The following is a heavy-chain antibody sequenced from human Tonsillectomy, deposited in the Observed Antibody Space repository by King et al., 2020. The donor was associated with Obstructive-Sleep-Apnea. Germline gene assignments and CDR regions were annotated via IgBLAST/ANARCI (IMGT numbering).Heavy chain of an antibody. CDR1: GYTFTNYG. D-gene: IGHD6-13*01. Sequence: VQLVESGAEVKKPGASVKVSCKASGYTFTNYGISWVRQAPGQGLEWMGWISAYNGNTNYAQKLQGRVTMTTDTSPRTAYMELRSLRSDDTAVYYCARDRLIAAPGPKYFHHWGQGTLVTVSS. J-gene: IGHJ1*01. V-gene: IGHV1-18*01. CDR3: ARDRLIAAPGPKYFHH. CDR2: ISAYNGNT.